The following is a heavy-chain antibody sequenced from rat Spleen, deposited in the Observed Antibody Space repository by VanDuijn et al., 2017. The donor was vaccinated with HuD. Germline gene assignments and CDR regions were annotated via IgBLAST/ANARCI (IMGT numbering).Heavy chain of an antibody. V-gene: IGHV5-25*01. CDR2: ISPGGGNT. CDR3: KRHWGY. J-gene: IGHJ2*01. Sequence: EVQLVESGGGLVQPGRSLKLSCAASGFTFSNYDMAWVRQDSTKGLEWVASISPGGGNTYYRDSVKGRFTVSRDNAKSTLYLQMDSLRSEDTATYYCKRHWGYWGQGVMVTVSS. CDR1: GFTFSNYD. D-gene: IGHD4-6*01.